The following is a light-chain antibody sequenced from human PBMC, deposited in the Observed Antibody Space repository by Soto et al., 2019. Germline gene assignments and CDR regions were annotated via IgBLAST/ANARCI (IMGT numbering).Light chain of an antibody. V-gene: IGKV1-9*01. J-gene: IGKJ3*01. Sequence: DIQFTQSPSFLSASVGDRVTITCRASQGISSYLAWYQQRPGKAPKLLIYAASILQDGVPSRFSGRGSGTEFTLTITSLQPEDFATYYCQQLNVYPLTFGPGTKVDIK. CDR1: QGISSY. CDR2: AAS. CDR3: QQLNVYPLT.